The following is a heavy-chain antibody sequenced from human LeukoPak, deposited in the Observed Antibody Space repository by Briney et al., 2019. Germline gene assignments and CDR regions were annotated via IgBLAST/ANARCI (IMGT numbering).Heavy chain of an antibody. D-gene: IGHD6-19*01. CDR3: ARDPGIAVAGDAFDI. Sequence: GASVKVSCKASGGTFSSYAISWVRQAPGQGLEWMGGIIPIFGTANYAQKFQGRVTITADKSASTAYMELSSLRSEDTAVYYCARDPGIAVAGDAFDIWGQGTMVTVSS. CDR1: GGTFSSYA. CDR2: IIPIFGTA. V-gene: IGHV1-69*06. J-gene: IGHJ3*02.